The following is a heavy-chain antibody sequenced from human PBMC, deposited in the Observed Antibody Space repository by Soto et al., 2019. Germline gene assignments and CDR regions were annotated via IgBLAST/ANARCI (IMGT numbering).Heavy chain of an antibody. CDR3: ARHEWVTMIVVALQGFDY. J-gene: IGHJ4*02. V-gene: IGHV4-39*01. D-gene: IGHD3-22*01. CDR1: GGSISSSSYY. CDR2: IYYSGST. Sequence: QLQLQESGPGLLKPSETLSLTCPVSGGSISSSSYYWGWIRQPPGKGLEWIGIIYYSGSTYYNPSLKSRVPISVDTSKNQFSLKLSSVTAADTAVYYCARHEWVTMIVVALQGFDYWGQGTLVTVSS.